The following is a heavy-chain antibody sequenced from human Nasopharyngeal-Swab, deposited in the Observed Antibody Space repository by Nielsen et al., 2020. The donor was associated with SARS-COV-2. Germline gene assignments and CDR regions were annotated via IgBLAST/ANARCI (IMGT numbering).Heavy chain of an antibody. J-gene: IGHJ6*02. CDR1: GYTFTSYG. D-gene: IGHD2-2*01. V-gene: IGHV1-18*01. Sequence: ASVKVSCKASGYTFTSYGISWVRQAPGQGLEWMGWISAYNGNTNYAQKLQGRVTMTTGTSTSTAYMELRSLRSDDTAVYYCARGEIVVVPAASYYYYYGMDVWGQGTTVTVSS. CDR2: ISAYNGNT. CDR3: ARGEIVVVPAASYYYYYGMDV.